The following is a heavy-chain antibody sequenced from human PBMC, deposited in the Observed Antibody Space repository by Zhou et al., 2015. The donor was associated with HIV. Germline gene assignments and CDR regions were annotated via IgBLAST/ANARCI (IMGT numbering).Heavy chain of an antibody. J-gene: IGHJ6*02. CDR2: IIPIFGTA. D-gene: IGHD2-15*01. Sequence: QVLLVQSGAEVKKPGASVKVSCKTSGYAFTYYAISWVRQAPGQGLEWMGGIIPIFGTANYAQKFQGRVTITADKSTSTAYMELSSLRSEDTAVYYCARDCSGGSCYYYYGMDVWGQGTTVTVSS. CDR1: GYAFTYYA. V-gene: IGHV1-69*06. CDR3: ARDCSGGSCYYYYGMDV.